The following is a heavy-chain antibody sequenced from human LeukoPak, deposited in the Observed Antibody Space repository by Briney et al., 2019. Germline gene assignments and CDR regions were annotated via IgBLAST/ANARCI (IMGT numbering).Heavy chain of an antibody. D-gene: IGHD3-9*01. Sequence: PGESLRISCKGSGYSFTSYWISWVRQMPGKGLEWMGRIDPSDSYTNYSPSFQGQVTLSADKSISTAYLQWSSLKASDTAIYYCARRNYDVLTGSSAYYFDYWGQGTLVTVSS. CDR1: GYSFTSYW. CDR3: ARRNYDVLTGSSAYYFDY. J-gene: IGHJ4*02. V-gene: IGHV5-10-1*04. CDR2: IDPSDSYT.